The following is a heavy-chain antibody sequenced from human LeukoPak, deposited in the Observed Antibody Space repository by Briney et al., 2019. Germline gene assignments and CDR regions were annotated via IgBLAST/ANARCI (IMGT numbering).Heavy chain of an antibody. CDR1: GYTFTDYY. D-gene: IGHD2-15*01. V-gene: IGHV1-2*02. Sequence: GASVTVSCKASGYTFTDYYMHWVRQAPGQGPEWMGWINLNSGGTNFAQRFQGRVTMTRDTSISTAYMDLSRLISDDTAVYYCARDAGYCTGGSCWYFDHWGQGTLVTVSS. CDR2: INLNSGGT. CDR3: ARDAGYCTGGSCWYFDH. J-gene: IGHJ4*02.